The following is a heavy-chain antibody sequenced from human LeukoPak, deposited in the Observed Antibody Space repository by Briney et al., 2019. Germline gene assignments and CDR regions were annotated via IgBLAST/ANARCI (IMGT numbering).Heavy chain of an antibody. CDR2: ISGSGGST. Sequence: GGSLRLSCAASGFTFSSYAMSWVRQAPGKGLEWVSAISGSGGSTYYADSVKGRFTISRDNSKNTLYLQVNSLRAEDTAVYYCATDRYSTSSGDGFDIWGQGTLVTVSS. D-gene: IGHD6-6*01. V-gene: IGHV3-23*01. J-gene: IGHJ3*02. CDR3: ATDRYSTSSGDGFDI. CDR1: GFTFSSYA.